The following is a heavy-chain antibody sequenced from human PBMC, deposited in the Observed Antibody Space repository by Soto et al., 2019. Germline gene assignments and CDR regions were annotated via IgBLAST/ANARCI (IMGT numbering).Heavy chain of an antibody. D-gene: IGHD3-10*01. J-gene: IGHJ4*02. CDR1: GFTFSSYA. CDR2: TSDDGINE. CDR3: ARGSAGHYNSGTLLD. V-gene: IGHV3-30-3*01. Sequence: QVQVVESGGGVVQPGRSLRLSCAASGFTFSSYAMHWVRQAPGKGLEWVAVTSDDGINEYYTDSAKGRFTISRDNSKNTLYLQMNSLRAEDTAVYYCARGSAGHYNSGTLLDWGQGPLVTVSS.